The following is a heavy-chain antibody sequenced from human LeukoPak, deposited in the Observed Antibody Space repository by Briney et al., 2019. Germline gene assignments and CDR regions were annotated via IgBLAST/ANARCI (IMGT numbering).Heavy chain of an antibody. Sequence: GGSLRLSCAASGFAFSSYWMTWVRQAPGKGLEWVANIKPDGSGKNYVDSVKGRFTISRDNAKNSLYLQMRGLRVEDTAVYYCSSQPAVLDLDCWGQGALVTVSS. CDR3: SSQPAVLDLDC. V-gene: IGHV3-7*01. J-gene: IGHJ4*02. CDR1: GFAFSSYW. D-gene: IGHD2/OR15-2a*01. CDR2: IKPDGSGK.